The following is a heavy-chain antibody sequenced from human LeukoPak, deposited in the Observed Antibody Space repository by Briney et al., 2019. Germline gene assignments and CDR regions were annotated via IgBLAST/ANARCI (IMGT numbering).Heavy chain of an antibody. CDR3: ARVPHCSTSTCPNGWFDP. J-gene: IGHJ5*02. CDR2: ISVYNGKK. V-gene: IGHV1-18*01. Sequence: ASVRVSCKASGYTFTTYSIAWVRQAPGQRLDWMWWISVYNGKKNYAQNFQGRVTITTDTSTSTANMELKSLRSDDTAVYYCARVPHCSTSTCPNGWFDPWGQGTLVTVSS. CDR1: GYTFTTYS. D-gene: IGHD2-2*01.